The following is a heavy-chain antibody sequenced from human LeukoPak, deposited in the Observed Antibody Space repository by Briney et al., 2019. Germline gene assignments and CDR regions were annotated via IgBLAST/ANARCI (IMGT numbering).Heavy chain of an antibody. V-gene: IGHV3-48*01. CDR3: AKDYYGSGNYMDV. CDR1: GFTFTTYS. J-gene: IGHJ6*03. D-gene: IGHD3-10*01. Sequence: PGGSLRLSCEASGFTFTTYSMTWVRQAPGKGLEWVSIISSGSSAIFSADSVKGRFTISRDHSKNTLYLQMNSLRAEDTAVYYCAKDYYGSGNYMDVWGRGTTVTVSS. CDR2: ISSGSSAI.